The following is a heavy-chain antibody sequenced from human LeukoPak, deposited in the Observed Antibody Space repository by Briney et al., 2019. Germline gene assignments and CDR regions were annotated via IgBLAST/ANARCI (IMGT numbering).Heavy chain of an antibody. J-gene: IGHJ4*02. CDR3: ARVASSYYYDSSGYGIFDY. CDR1: GYTFTSYY. V-gene: IGHV1-18*04. Sequence: ASVKVSCKASGYTFTSYYMHWVRQAPGQGLEWMGWISAYNGNTNYAQKLQGRVTMTTDTSTSTAYMELRSLRSDDTAVYYCARVASSYYYDSSGYGIFDYWGQGTLVTVSS. CDR2: ISAYNGNT. D-gene: IGHD3-22*01.